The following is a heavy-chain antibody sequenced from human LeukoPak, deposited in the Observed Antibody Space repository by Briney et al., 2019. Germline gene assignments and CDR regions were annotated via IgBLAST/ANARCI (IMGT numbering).Heavy chain of an antibody. CDR3: ARDDYYDSSGYYFYYYYYGMDV. Sequence: GGSLRLSCAASGFTFSSYAMHWVRQAQGKGLEWVAVISYDGSNKYYADSVKGRFTISRDNSKNTLYLQMNSLRAEDTAVYYCARDDYYDSSGYYFYYYYYGMDVWGQGTTVTVSS. CDR1: GFTFSSYA. D-gene: IGHD3-22*01. J-gene: IGHJ6*02. V-gene: IGHV3-30-3*01. CDR2: ISYDGSNK.